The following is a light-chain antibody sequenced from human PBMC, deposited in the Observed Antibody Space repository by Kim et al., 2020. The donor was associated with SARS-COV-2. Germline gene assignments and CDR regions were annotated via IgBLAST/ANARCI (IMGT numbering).Light chain of an antibody. Sequence: APLSVSPGERATLSCRASQTINNKLVWYQQKPGQAPRLLIYDATTRATGVPARFIGSGSETDFTLTISRLEPEDFAVYYCQRYGTFGQGTKVDIK. J-gene: IGKJ1*01. CDR3: QRYGT. V-gene: IGKV3-15*01. CDR1: QTINNK. CDR2: DAT.